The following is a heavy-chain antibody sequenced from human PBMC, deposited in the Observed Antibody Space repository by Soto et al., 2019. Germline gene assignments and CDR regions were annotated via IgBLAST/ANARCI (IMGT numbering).Heavy chain of an antibody. CDR1: GFSFSSYA. V-gene: IGHV3-30-3*01. D-gene: IGHD3-3*01. CDR3: ARDKGHYDFWSGSSRGMDV. Sequence: GGSLRLSCADSGFSFSSYAMHWVRQAPGKGLEWVAVISNDGSNKYYADSVKGRFTISRDSSKNTLYLQMNTLRPEDTAVYYCARDKGHYDFWSGSSRGMDVWGQGTTVTVS. CDR2: ISNDGSNK. J-gene: IGHJ6*02.